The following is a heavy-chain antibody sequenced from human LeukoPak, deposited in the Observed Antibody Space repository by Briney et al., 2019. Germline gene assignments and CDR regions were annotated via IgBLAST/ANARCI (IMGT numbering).Heavy chain of an antibody. CDR2: IYHSGST. V-gene: IGHV4-38-2*02. Sequence: PSETLSLTCTVSGYSISSGYYWGWIRQPPGKGLEWIGSIYHSGSTYYNPSLKSRVTISVDTSKNQFSLKLSSVTAADTAVYYCAGSSSWDYWGQGTLVTVSS. CDR1: GYSISSGYY. CDR3: AGSSSWDY. J-gene: IGHJ4*02. D-gene: IGHD6-13*01.